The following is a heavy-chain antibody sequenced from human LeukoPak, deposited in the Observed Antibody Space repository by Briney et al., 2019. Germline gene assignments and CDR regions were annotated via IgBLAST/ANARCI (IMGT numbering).Heavy chain of an antibody. V-gene: IGHV1-18*01. CDR2: ISAYNGNT. Sequence: ASVKVSCKASGYTFTSYGISWVRQAPGQGLEWMGWISAYNGNTNYAQKLQGRVTMTTDTSTSTAYMELRSLRSDDTAVYYCARGRTNDYSYYGMDVWGQGTTVTVSS. J-gene: IGHJ6*02. CDR1: GYTFTSYG. CDR3: ARGRTNDYSYYGMDV. D-gene: IGHD2-8*01.